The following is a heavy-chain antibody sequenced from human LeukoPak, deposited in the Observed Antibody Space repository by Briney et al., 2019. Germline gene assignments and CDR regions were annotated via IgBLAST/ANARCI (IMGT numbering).Heavy chain of an antibody. CDR2: IIPIFGTA. V-gene: IGHV1-69*06. J-gene: IGHJ4*02. CDR1: GGTFSSYA. CDR3: ARGRAPQIIDY. D-gene: IGHD1-14*01. Sequence: GASVKVSCKASGGTFSSYAISWVRQAPGQGLEWMGGIIPIFGTANYAQKFQGRVTITADKSTSTAYMELSSLRSEDTAVYYCARGRAPQIIDYWGQGTLVTVSS.